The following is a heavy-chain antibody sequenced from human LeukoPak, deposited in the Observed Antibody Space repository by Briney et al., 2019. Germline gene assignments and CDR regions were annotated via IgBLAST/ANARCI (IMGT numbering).Heavy chain of an antibody. D-gene: IGHD6-19*01. V-gene: IGHV3-43*02. CDR2: ISGDGGST. CDR1: GFTFDDYA. CDR3: AREAGSSGWYSFDY. Sequence: GGSLRLSCAASGFTFDDYAMHWVRQAPGKGLEWVSLISGDGGSTYYADSVKGRFTISRDNSKNSLYLQMNSLRAEDTAVYYCAREAGSSGWYSFDYWGQGTLVTVSS. J-gene: IGHJ4*02.